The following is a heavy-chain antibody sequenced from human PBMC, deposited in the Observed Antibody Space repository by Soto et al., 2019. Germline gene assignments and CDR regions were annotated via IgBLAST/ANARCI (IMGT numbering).Heavy chain of an antibody. J-gene: IGHJ4*02. V-gene: IGHV3-30-3*01. CDR1: GFTFSSYS. Sequence: GGSLRLSCAASGFTFSSYSMHWVRQAPGKGLEWVAVISYDGSNKYYADSVKGRFTISRDNSKNTLYLQMNSLRAEDTAVYYCARVRATVTTPFDYWGQGTLVTVSS. CDR3: ARVRATVTTPFDY. CDR2: ISYDGSNK. D-gene: IGHD4-4*01.